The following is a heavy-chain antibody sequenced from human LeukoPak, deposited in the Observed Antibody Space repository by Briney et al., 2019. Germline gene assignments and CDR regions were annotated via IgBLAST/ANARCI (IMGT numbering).Heavy chain of an antibody. D-gene: IGHD3-10*01. Sequence: GRSLRLSCAASGFTFDDYAMHWVRQAPGKGLEWVSGISWSSGSIGCADSVKGRFTISRDNAKNSLYLQMNSLRAEDTAFYYCARDLVYCSGSCGHWGQGTLVTVSS. CDR3: ARDLVYCSGSCGH. CDR2: ISWSSGSI. CDR1: GFTFDDYA. V-gene: IGHV3-9*01. J-gene: IGHJ4*02.